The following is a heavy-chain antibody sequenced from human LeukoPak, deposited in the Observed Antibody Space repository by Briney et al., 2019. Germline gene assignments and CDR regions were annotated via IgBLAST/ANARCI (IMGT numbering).Heavy chain of an antibody. V-gene: IGHV3-48*03. Sequence: PGGSLRLSCAASGFTFSSYEMNWVRQAPGKGLEWVSYISSSSSTIYYADSVKGRFTISRDNAKNSLYLQMNSLRDEDTAVYYCARAGTRGYYYGMDVWGQGTTVTVSS. J-gene: IGHJ6*02. CDR1: GFTFSSYE. CDR2: ISSSSSTI. CDR3: ARAGTRGYYYGMDV. D-gene: IGHD1-26*01.